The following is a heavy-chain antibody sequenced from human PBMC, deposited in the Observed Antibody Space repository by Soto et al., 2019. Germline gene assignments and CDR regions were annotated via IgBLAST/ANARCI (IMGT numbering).Heavy chain of an antibody. J-gene: IGHJ6*02. CDR3: ASLSPIFEEIPRRYGMDV. CDR1: GYTFTSYD. D-gene: IGHD3-3*01. CDR2: MNPNSGNT. V-gene: IGHV1-8*01. Sequence: QVQLVQSGAEVKKPGASVKVSCKASGYTFTSYDINWVRQATGQGLEWMGWMNPNSGNTGYAQKFQGRATMTRNTSISTAYMELSSLSSEDTAVYSCASLSPIFEEIPRRYGMDVWGQGTTVTVSS.